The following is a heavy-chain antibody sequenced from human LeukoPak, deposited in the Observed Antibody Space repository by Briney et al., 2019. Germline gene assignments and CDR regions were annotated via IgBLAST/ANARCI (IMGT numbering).Heavy chain of an antibody. CDR3: AREDSSSWYFFDY. CDR1: GYTFTGYY. CDR2: INPNSGGT. V-gene: IGHV1-2*02. Sequence: GASVKVSCKASGYTFTGYYMHWVRQAPGQGLEWMGWINPNSGGTNYAQKFQGRVTMTRDTSISTAYMELSRLRSDDTAVYYCAREDSSSWYFFDYWGQGTLVTVSS. J-gene: IGHJ4*02. D-gene: IGHD6-13*01.